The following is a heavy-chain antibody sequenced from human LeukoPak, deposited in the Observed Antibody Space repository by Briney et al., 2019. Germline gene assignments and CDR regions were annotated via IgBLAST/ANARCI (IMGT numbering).Heavy chain of an antibody. CDR1: GDSVPSNSVG. CDR2: TYYRSKWSN. V-gene: IGHV6-1*01. CDR3: ARSYKYGYDF. Sequence: SQTLSLTCAISGDSVPSNSVGWHWIRQSPSRGLEWLGRTYYRSKWSNDYALSVKSRLTFNPDTSKNQFSLQLNSVTPDDTAVYYCARSYKYGYDFWGQGTLVTVSS. D-gene: IGHD5-24*01. J-gene: IGHJ4*02.